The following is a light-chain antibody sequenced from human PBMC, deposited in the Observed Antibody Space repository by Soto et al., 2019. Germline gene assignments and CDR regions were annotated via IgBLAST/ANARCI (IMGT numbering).Light chain of an antibody. Sequence: IVLTQSPGTLSLSPGDIATLSCRSSQSVFSRYLAWHQQKHGQPPRLLILGTSIRAPGIPDRISASGSGTDFMITITRLEPKDLAVYYFQQYGNSAPFTFGKETKLDIK. V-gene: IGKV3-20*01. J-gene: IGKJ2*01. CDR1: QSVFSRY. CDR3: QQYGNSAPFT. CDR2: GTS.